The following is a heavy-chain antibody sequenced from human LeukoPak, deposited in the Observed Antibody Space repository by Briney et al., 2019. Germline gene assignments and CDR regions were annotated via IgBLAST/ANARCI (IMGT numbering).Heavy chain of an antibody. Sequence: PSETLSLTCTVSGGSISTSGYYWGWIRQPPGKGLEWIGNIYHSGSTYYNPSLKSRVSISVDTSKNHFSLDLSSVTAADSAVYYCARGTGYSSSWYVFYMDVWGKGTTVTVSS. D-gene: IGHD6-13*01. CDR3: ARGTGYSSSWYVFYMDV. CDR2: IYHSGST. J-gene: IGHJ6*03. V-gene: IGHV4-39*07. CDR1: GGSISTSGYY.